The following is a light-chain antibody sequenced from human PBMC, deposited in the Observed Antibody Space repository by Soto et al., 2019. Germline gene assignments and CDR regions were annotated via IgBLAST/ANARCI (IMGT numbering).Light chain of an antibody. CDR2: KVS. CDR1: QSLVYSDGNTY. V-gene: IGKV2-30*01. Sequence: DVVMTQSPLSLPVTLGQPASISCRSSQSLVYSDGNTYLNWFQQRPGQSPRRLIYKVSNRDSGVPDRLRGSGSGTDFTLKISWVEAEDVGVYYCMQGTHWPLWTFGQGTKVEIK. CDR3: MQGTHWPLWT. J-gene: IGKJ1*01.